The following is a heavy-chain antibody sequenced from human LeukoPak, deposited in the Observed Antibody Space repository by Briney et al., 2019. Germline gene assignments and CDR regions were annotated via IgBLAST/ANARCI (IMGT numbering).Heavy chain of an antibody. J-gene: IGHJ4*02. V-gene: IGHV3-23*01. CDR2: ISGGGEST. CDR1: EFTFSSHA. D-gene: IGHD6-19*01. CDR3: AKGKYSSGGVPDY. Sequence: GGSLGLSCVASEFTFSSHAMNWVRQAPGRGLEWVSSISGGGESTYYADSVKGRFTVSRDNSKNTLYLQINSLRGEDTAVYYCAKGKYSSGGVPDYWGQGTLVTVSS.